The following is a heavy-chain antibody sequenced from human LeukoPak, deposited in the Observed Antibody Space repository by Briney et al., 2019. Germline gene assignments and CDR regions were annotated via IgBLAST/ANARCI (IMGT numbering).Heavy chain of an antibody. Sequence: GGSLRLSCAASGFTFSSYAMSWVRQAPGKGLEWVSAISGSGGSTYYADSVKGRFTISRDNSKNTLYLQMNSLRAEDTAVFYCARDMSGGVGALLGYWGQGTLVTVSS. V-gene: IGHV3-23*01. D-gene: IGHD1-26*01. CDR1: GFTFSSYA. J-gene: IGHJ4*02. CDR3: ARDMSGGVGALLGY. CDR2: ISGSGGST.